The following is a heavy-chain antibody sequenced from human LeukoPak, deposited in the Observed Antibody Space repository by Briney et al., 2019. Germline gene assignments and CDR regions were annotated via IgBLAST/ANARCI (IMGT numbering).Heavy chain of an antibody. CDR1: GGSISSGSYY. CDR3: ARDVGYDFWSGSLVDAFDI. J-gene: IGHJ3*02. V-gene: IGHV4-61*02. Sequence: SETLSLTCTVSGGSISSGSYYWSWIRQPAGKGLEWIGRIYTSGSTNYNPSLKSRVTISVDTSKNQFSLKLSSVTAADTAVYYCARDVGYDFWSGSLVDAFDIWGQGTMVTVSS. CDR2: IYTSGST. D-gene: IGHD3-3*01.